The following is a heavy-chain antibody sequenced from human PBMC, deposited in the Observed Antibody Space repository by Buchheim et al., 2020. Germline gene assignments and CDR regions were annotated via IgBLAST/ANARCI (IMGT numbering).Heavy chain of an antibody. CDR2: ITTSSSTI. Sequence: EVQLVESGGGLVQPGGSLRLSCAASGFTFSTYNMNWVRQAPGKGLEWVSYITTSSSTIYYADSVTRRFTISRDNPQNSLYLQMNSLRAEDTAVYYCARIHDYYYGMDVWGQGTT. J-gene: IGHJ6*02. CDR3: ARIHDYYYGMDV. CDR1: GFTFSTYN. V-gene: IGHV3-48*01.